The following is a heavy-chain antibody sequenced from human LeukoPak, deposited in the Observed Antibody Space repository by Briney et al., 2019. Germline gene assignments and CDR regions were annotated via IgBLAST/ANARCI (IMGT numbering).Heavy chain of an antibody. CDR2: ISAYNGNT. Sequence: GASVTVSCKASGYTFTSYGISWVRQAPGQGLEWMGWISAYNGNTNYAQKLQGRVTITADESTSTAYMELSSLRSEDTAVYYCARDPGAVAGIHYWYFDLWGRGTLVTVSS. V-gene: IGHV1-18*01. CDR1: GYTFTSYG. J-gene: IGHJ2*01. D-gene: IGHD6-19*01. CDR3: ARDPGAVAGIHYWYFDL.